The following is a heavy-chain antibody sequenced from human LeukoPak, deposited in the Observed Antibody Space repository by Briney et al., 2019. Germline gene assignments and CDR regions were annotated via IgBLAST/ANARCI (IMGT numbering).Heavy chain of an antibody. J-gene: IGHJ2*01. CDR2: IYTSGST. CDR3: ARVPNYDSSGYYWYFDL. CDR1: GGSISSYY. Sequence: SETLSLTCTVSGGSISSYYWSWIRQPAGKGLEWIGRIYTSGSTNYNPSLKSRVTISVDKSKNQFSLKLSSVTAADTAVYYCARVPNYDSSGYYWYFDLWGRGTLVTVSS. V-gene: IGHV4-4*07. D-gene: IGHD3-22*01.